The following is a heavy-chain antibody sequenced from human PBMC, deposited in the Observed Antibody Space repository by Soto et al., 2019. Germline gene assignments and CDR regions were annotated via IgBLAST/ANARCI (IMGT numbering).Heavy chain of an antibody. V-gene: IGHV3-23*01. D-gene: IGHD1-1*01. Sequence: GGSLRLSCAASGFTFSSYAMSWVRQAPGKGLEWVSAISASGGSTYYADSVKGRFTISRDNSKNTLYLQMDSLRAGDTAVYYCAKAGTHSYFDYWGQGTLVTVSS. CDR2: ISASGGST. CDR1: GFTFSSYA. CDR3: AKAGTHSYFDY. J-gene: IGHJ4*02.